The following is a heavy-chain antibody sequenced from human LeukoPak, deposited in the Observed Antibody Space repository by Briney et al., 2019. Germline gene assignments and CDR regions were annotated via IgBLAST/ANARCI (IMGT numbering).Heavy chain of an antibody. CDR2: IYYSGST. CDR3: ASLAYSGSPLDH. J-gene: IGHJ4*02. V-gene: IGHV4-39*01. Sequence: SETLSLTCTVSGGSISSGTYYWGWIRQPPGKGLEWLGSIYYSGSTYYNPSLKSRVTISVDTSKNQFSLKLSSVTAADTAVYFCASLAYSGSPLDHWGQGTLVTVSS. CDR1: GGSISSGTYY. D-gene: IGHD1-26*01.